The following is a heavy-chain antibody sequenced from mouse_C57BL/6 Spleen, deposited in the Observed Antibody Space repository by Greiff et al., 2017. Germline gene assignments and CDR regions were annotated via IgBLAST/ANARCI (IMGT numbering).Heavy chain of an antibody. J-gene: IGHJ2*01. D-gene: IGHD4-1*01. V-gene: IGHV5-16*01. Sequence: EVHLVASEGGLVQPGSSMKLSCTASGFTFSDYYMAWVRQVPEKGLEWVANINYDGSSTYYLDSLKSRFIISRDNAKNILYLQMSSLKSEDAATYYCARRGVTGTFDYWGQGTTLTVSS. CDR3: ARRGVTGTFDY. CDR1: GFTFSDYY. CDR2: INYDGSST.